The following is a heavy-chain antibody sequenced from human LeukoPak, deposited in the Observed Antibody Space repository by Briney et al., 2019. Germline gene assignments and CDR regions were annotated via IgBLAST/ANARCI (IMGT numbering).Heavy chain of an antibody. V-gene: IGHV3-23*01. Sequence: PGGSLGPSCAGSGFNFRTYAMSWVRQVPGKGPEWVSGISDSGDSPYYANSVEGRFTISRDNSKSILYLQMNSLRAEDTAVYYCAKDFPSGWSTWGQGTLVTVSS. J-gene: IGHJ5*02. CDR2: ISDSGDSP. CDR3: AKDFPSGWST. CDR1: GFNFRTYA. D-gene: IGHD6-19*01.